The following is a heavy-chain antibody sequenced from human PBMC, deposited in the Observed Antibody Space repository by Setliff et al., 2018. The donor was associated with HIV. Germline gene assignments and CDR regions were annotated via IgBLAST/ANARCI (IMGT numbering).Heavy chain of an antibody. CDR1: GGSFSGYY. CDR2: INHGGST. CDR3: ARVASYDFWSGYLHYFDY. D-gene: IGHD3-3*01. Sequence: PSETLSLTCAVYGGSFSGYYWSWIRQPPGKGLEWIGEINHGGSTDSNPSLKSRVTISVDTSKNQLSLNLTSVTAADTAVYYCARVASYDFWSGYLHYFDYWGQGTPVTVS. J-gene: IGHJ4*02. V-gene: IGHV4-34*01.